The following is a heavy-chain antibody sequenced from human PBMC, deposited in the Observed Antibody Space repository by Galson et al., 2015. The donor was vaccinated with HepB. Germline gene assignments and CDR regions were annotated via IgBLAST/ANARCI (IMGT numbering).Heavy chain of an antibody. Sequence: SVKVSCKASGFTFTSSAMQWVRQARGQRLEWIGWIVVGSGNTNYAQKFQERVTITRDMSTSTAYMELSSLRSEDTAVYYCAADRRYYYDSSGYSLDAFDIWGQGTMVTVSS. J-gene: IGHJ3*02. CDR2: IVVGSGNT. D-gene: IGHD3-22*01. CDR3: AADRRYYYDSSGYSLDAFDI. CDR1: GFTFTSSA. V-gene: IGHV1-58*02.